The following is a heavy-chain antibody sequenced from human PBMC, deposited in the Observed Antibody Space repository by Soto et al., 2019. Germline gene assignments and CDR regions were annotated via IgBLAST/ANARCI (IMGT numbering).Heavy chain of an antibody. D-gene: IGHD3-10*01. CDR2: ISGSSIYL. V-gene: IGHV3-21*01. Sequence: PGGSLRLSCAASGFTFNTYAMNWVRQAPGKGLECVSSISGSSIYLYYTDSVKGRFTISRDNAKSSLYLQMNSLRAEDTAVYYCARTSGTSAFDIWGQGTMVTVSS. CDR3: ARTSGTSAFDI. CDR1: GFTFNTYA. J-gene: IGHJ3*02.